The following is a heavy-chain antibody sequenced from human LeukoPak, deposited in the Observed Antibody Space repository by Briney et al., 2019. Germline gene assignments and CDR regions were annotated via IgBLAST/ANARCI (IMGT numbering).Heavy chain of an antibody. CDR3: AKVSSGWHETFDY. CDR2: ISGSGGST. J-gene: IGHJ4*02. V-gene: IGHV3-23*01. D-gene: IGHD6-19*01. CDR1: GFTFSSYA. Sequence: PGGSLRPSCAASGFTFSSYAMSWVRQAPGKGLEWVSAISGSGGSTYYADSVKGRFTISRDNSKNTLYLQMNSLRAEDTAVYYCAKVSSGWHETFDYWGQGTLVTVSS.